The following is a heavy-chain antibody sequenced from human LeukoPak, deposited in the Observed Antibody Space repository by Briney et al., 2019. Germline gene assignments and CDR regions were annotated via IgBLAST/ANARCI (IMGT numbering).Heavy chain of an antibody. CDR2: IKPDGSDK. J-gene: IGHJ4*02. Sequence: GGSLRLSCAASGFTFSGFWMYWVRQAPGKGLEWVANIKPDGSDKYYVDSVKGRFTISRDNAKNSLYLLMNSLRAEDTAVYYCGRVRYHGGEGGYWGQGTLVTVSS. D-gene: IGHD2-21*01. CDR1: GFTFSGFW. V-gene: IGHV3-7*05. CDR3: GRVRYHGGEGGY.